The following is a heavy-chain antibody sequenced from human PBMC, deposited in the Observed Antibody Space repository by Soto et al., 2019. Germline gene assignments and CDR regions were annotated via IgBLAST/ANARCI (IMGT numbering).Heavy chain of an antibody. V-gene: IGHV3-30*18. CDR2: ISYDGSNK. CDR1: GFTFSSYG. J-gene: IGHJ6*02. D-gene: IGHD3-10*01. CDR3: AKDRLTMVNPGYGTDV. Sequence: QVQLVESGGGVVQPGRSLRLSCAASGFTFSSYGMHWVRQAPGKGLEWVAVISYDGSNKYYADSVKGRFTISRDNSKNTLYLQMNSLRAEDTAVYYCAKDRLTMVNPGYGTDVWGQGTTVTVSS.